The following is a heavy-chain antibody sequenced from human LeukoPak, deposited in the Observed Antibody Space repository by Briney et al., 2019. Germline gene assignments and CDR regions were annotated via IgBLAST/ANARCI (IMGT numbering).Heavy chain of an antibody. D-gene: IGHD3-22*01. J-gene: IGHJ4*02. CDR1: GFPFSDFH. Sequence: PGGSLRLSCVGAGFPFSDFHMSWIRQAPGKGLEWVSYITSGGGLKYYADSVKGRFSISRDDSKNSVFLQMNSLRVEDTAVYYCARVRPGSSGSYYRTSWGQGTLVTVSS. CDR3: ARVRPGSSGSYYRTS. V-gene: IGHV3-11*04. CDR2: ITSGGGLK.